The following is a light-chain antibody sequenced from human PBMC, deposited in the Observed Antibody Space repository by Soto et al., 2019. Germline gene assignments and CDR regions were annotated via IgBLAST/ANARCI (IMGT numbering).Light chain of an antibody. CDR2: EVS. Sequence: QSVLTQPASVSGSPGQSITISCTGTSSDVGAYNYVSWYQQHPGKAPKLMIYEVSNRPSGVSNRFSGSKSGNTASLTISGLQAEDEADYYSSSYTTTNTYVFATGTKVTVL. V-gene: IGLV2-14*01. J-gene: IGLJ1*01. CDR3: SSYTTTNTYV. CDR1: SSDVGAYNY.